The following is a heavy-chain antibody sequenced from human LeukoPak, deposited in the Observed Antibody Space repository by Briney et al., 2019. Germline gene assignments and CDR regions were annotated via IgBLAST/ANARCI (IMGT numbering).Heavy chain of an antibody. CDR1: GGSISSASYY. D-gene: IGHD3-3*01. Sequence: SETMSLTCTVAGGSISSASYYWGWIRQPAGKGLEWIGRIYTSGSTNYNPSLNSRVTISVDTSKNQFSLELSSVTAADTAVYYCARGRGVKIFGVVIAHAPAFDYWGQGTLVTVSS. CDR3: ARGRGVKIFGVVIAHAPAFDY. V-gene: IGHV4-61*02. J-gene: IGHJ4*02. CDR2: IYTSGST.